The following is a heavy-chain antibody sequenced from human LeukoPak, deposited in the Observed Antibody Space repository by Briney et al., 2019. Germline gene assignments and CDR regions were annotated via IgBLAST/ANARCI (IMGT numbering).Heavy chain of an antibody. Sequence: GGSLRLSCAASGFTFSNAWMSWVRQAPGKGLEWVANIKQDGSEKYYVDSVKGRFTISRDNAKNSLYLQMNSLRAEDTAVYYCARFRRPRPVGATGGGHFDYWGQGTLVTVSS. D-gene: IGHD1-26*01. J-gene: IGHJ4*02. CDR3: ARFRRPRPVGATGGGHFDY. CDR1: GFTFSNAW. CDR2: IKQDGSEK. V-gene: IGHV3-7*01.